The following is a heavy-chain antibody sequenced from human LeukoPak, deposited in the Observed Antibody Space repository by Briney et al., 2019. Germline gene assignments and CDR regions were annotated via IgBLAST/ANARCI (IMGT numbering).Heavy chain of an antibody. CDR1: GYTFTSYG. CDR3: AKAQWLVPKVPFDY. CDR2: ISAYNGNT. Sequence: ASVKVSCKASGYTFTSYGISWVRQAPGQGLEWMGWISAYNGNTNYAQKLQGRVTMTTDTSTSTAYMELRSLRSDDTAVYYCAKAQWLVPKVPFDYWGQGTLVTVSS. D-gene: IGHD6-19*01. V-gene: IGHV1-18*01. J-gene: IGHJ4*02.